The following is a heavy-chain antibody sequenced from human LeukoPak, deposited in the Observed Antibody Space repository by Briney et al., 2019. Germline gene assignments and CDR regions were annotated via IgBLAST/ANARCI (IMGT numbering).Heavy chain of an antibody. Sequence: ASVKVSCKASGYTFTNFYMHWVRQAPGQVLEWMGIINPSGGSTSYAQKSQGRLTMTRDTSTSTVYMELSSLRSEDTAVYYCARGIVGAMYYYYYMDGGGKGTTVTISS. D-gene: IGHD1-26*01. V-gene: IGHV1-46*01. CDR3: ARGIVGAMYYYYYMDG. CDR2: INPSGGST. J-gene: IGHJ6*03. CDR1: GYTFTNFY.